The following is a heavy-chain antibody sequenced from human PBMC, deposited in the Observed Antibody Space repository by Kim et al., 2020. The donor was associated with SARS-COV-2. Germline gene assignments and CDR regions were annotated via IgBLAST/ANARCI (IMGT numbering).Heavy chain of an antibody. CDR1: GYTLTELS. J-gene: IGHJ4*02. CDR3: ATAPLPTWFGELYFDY. CDR2: FDPEDGET. Sequence: ASVKVSCKVSGYTLTELSMHWVRQAPGKGLEWMGGFDPEDGETIYAQKFQGRVTMTEDTSTDTAYMELSSLRSEDTAVYYCATAPLPTWFGELYFDYWGQRTLVSVSS. V-gene: IGHV1-24*01. D-gene: IGHD3-10*01.